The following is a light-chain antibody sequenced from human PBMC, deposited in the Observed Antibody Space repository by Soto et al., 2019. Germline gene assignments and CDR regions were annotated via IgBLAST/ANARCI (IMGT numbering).Light chain of an antibody. J-gene: IGLJ2*01. CDR2: DVT. V-gene: IGLV2-11*01. Sequence: QSVLTQPRSVSGSPGQSVTISCTGTSSDIGDSNYVSWYQQHPGKAPKLLIYDVTRRPSGVPDRFSGSKSGNTASLTISGLQAGDEADYFCATWDDSLSAVLFGGGTKLTVL. CDR1: SSDIGDSNY. CDR3: ATWDDSLSAVL.